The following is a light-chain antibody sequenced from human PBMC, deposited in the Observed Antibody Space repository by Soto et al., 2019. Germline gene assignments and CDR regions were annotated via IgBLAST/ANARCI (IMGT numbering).Light chain of an antibody. CDR1: QGIAPY. CDR3: QKYNSAPLT. V-gene: IGKV1-27*01. J-gene: IGKJ4*01. Sequence: DVQMTQSPSSLSAFVGDRVTITCRASQGIAPYLAWFQQKPGKVPKLLIYATSTLQSGVPSRFSGSGSGTDFTLTINSLQPEDVGTYYRQKYNSAPLTFGGGTK. CDR2: ATS.